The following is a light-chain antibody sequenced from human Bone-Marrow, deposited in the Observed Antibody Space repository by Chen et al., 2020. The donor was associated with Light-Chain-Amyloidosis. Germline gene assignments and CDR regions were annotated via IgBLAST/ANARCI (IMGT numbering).Light chain of an antibody. CDR1: QTITSSY. V-gene: IGKV3-20*01. Sequence: IVLPQSPGTLSFSPGERATLSCRASQTITSSYLAWYQQKPGQAPRLLIYAASDRASGIPDRFSGRGSGTDFTLTISRLEPEDFAVYYCQQYGSSPLTFGGGTRVEFK. CDR2: AAS. J-gene: IGKJ4*01. CDR3: QQYGSSPLT.